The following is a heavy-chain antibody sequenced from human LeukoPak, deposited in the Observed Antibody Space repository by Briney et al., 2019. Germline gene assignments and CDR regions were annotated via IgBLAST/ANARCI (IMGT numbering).Heavy chain of an antibody. CDR1: GGSISNYY. D-gene: IGHD5-12*01. CDR3: ARVSSTGYSGYYAFDI. V-gene: IGHV4-4*07. CDR2: IYTSGST. Sequence: PSETLSLTCNVSGGSISNYYWSWIRQPAGKGLEWIGRIYTSGSTNYNPSLKSRVTISVDTSKNQFSLKLSSVTAADTAVYYCARVSSTGYSGYYAFDIWGQGTMVTVSS. J-gene: IGHJ3*02.